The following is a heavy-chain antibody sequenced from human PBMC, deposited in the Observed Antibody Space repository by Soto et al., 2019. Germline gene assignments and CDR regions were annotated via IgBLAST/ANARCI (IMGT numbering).Heavy chain of an antibody. CDR1: EFTFSTYA. Sequence: DGTLRLSCAACEFTFSTYATTSVRQAPGRGLQRVATISDSGEITEDADSGRGRGTISRDNSGNTVSLQMSNLKAEDPALSYCGKPSVPSITDRLPRFDYWGRGTLVTVAS. V-gene: IGHV3-23*01. D-gene: IGHD6-6*01. J-gene: IGHJ4*02. CDR3: GKPSVPSITDRLPRFDY. CDR2: ISDSGEIT.